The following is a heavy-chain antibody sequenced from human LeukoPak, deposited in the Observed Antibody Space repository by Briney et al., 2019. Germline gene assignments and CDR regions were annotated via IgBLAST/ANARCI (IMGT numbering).Heavy chain of an antibody. CDR3: AKDWDDISAGDY. V-gene: IGHV3-30*18. J-gene: IGHJ4*02. Sequence: PGGSLRLSCAASGFTFSSYGMHWVRQAPGKGLKWVAVISYDGSNKYYADSVKGRFTISRDNSKNTLYLQMNSLRAEDTAVYYCAKDWDDISAGDYWGQGTLVTVSS. D-gene: IGHD3-9*01. CDR1: GFTFSSYG. CDR2: ISYDGSNK.